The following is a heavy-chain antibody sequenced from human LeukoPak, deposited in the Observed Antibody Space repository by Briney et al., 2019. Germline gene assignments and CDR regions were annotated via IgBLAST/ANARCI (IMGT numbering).Heavy chain of an antibody. CDR3: ARVESGSYYYYYYMDV. Sequence: GGSLRLSCEASGFTFSNYWMSWVRQAPGKGLEWVANIKQDGSEKYYVDSVKGRFTISRDNAKNSLYLQMNSLRAEDTAVYYCARVESGSYYYYYYMDVWGKGTTVTISS. J-gene: IGHJ6*03. D-gene: IGHD1-26*01. CDR1: GFTFSNYW. V-gene: IGHV3-7*01. CDR2: IKQDGSEK.